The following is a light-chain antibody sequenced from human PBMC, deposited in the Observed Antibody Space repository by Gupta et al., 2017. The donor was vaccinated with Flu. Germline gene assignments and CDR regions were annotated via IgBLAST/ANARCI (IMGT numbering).Light chain of an antibody. CDR3: AQGDDSLDGQV. Sequence: QSVLTQPPSASGTPGQRVTISCSGTSSHTGSDTVSWYQQFPGAAPKVLIYQNDQRPSGAPARFSGTKSGASASLVIDGLQAEDEAIYYCAQGDDSLDGQVFGGGTRLTVL. CDR1: SSHTGSDT. J-gene: IGLJ2*01. CDR2: QND. V-gene: IGLV1-44*01.